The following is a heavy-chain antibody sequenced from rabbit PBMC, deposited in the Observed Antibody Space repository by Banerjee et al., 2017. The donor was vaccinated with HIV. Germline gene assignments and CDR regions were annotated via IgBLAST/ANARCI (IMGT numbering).Heavy chain of an antibody. V-gene: IGHV1S45*01. Sequence: QEQLVESGGGLVQPEGSLTLTCTASGFTLSSYWICWVRQAPGKGLEWIASIAGGSSGSINYARWAKGRFTISKTSSTTVTLQMTSLTAADTATYFCARDIAGDGDGHFNLWGQGTLVTVS. CDR2: IAGGSSGSI. J-gene: IGHJ4*01. D-gene: IGHD2-1*01. CDR1: GFTLSSYW. CDR3: ARDIAGDGDGHFNL.